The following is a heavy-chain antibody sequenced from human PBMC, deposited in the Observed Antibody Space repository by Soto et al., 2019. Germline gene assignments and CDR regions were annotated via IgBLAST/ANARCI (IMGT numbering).Heavy chain of an antibody. CDR1: GFTFSSYV. D-gene: IGHD4-17*01. V-gene: IGHV3-23*01. CDR2: ISGSGVTT. CDR3: ANYGDSTYYFDY. Sequence: PGGSLRLSCAASGFTFSSYVMSWVRQAPGKGLEWVSGISGSGVTTYYADSVKGRFTISRDNSKNTLYLQMNSLRAEDTAVYYCANYGDSTYYFDYWGPGTLVTVSS. J-gene: IGHJ4*02.